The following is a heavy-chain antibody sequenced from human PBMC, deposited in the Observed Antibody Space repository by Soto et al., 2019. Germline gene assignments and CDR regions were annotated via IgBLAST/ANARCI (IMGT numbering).Heavy chain of an antibody. V-gene: IGHV3-30*18. D-gene: IGHD4-17*01. CDR3: AKGFSMTTVTTLDAFDI. CDR2: ISYDGSNK. J-gene: IGHJ3*02. Sequence: GGSLRLSCAASGFTFSSYGMHWVRQAPGKGLEWVAVISYDGSNKYYADSVKGRFTISRDNSKNTLYLQMNSLRAEDTAVYYCAKGFSMTTVTTLDAFDIWGQGTMVTVSS. CDR1: GFTFSSYG.